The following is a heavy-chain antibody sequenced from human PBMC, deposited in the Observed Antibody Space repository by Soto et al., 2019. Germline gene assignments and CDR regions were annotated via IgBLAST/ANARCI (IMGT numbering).Heavy chain of an antibody. CDR3: SRVDPGETSPFDH. CDR2: INPFDGSR. D-gene: IGHD3-10*01. CDR1: GGTFSSYT. Sequence: EASVKVSCKSSGGTFSSYTICCVRQAPGQGLEWMGWINPFDGSRMFAQSFQGRVTMTRDTSTSTVYMEVSSLRSEDTAVYYCSRVDPGETSPFDHWGQGTLVTVSS. J-gene: IGHJ4*02. V-gene: IGHV1-46*03.